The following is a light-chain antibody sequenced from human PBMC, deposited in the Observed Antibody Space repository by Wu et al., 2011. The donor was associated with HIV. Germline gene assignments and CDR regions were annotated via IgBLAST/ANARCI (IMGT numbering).Light chain of an antibody. J-gene: IGKJ2*03. CDR3: QQYGSSPKS. CDR2: ATS. V-gene: IGKV3-20*01. Sequence: EIVLTQSPGTLSLSPGERATLSCRASQSVSSSYLVWYQQKPGQAPRLLIYATSNRATGIPDRFSGSGSGTDFTLTISRLEPEDFALYYCQQYGSSPKSFGQGTKLEIK. CDR1: QSVSSSY.